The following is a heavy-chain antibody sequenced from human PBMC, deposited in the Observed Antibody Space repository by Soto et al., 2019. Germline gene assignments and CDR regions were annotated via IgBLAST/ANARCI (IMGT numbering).Heavy chain of an antibody. Sequence: EVKLVESGGGLVQPGGSLRLSCAASGFTFRSYEMIWVRQAPGKGLEWVSYISGSGNTIYQADSVKGRFTISRDNAKNSLYLQMNYLRAEDTAVYYCATYTWGSSIDYWGQGTLVTVSS. J-gene: IGHJ4*02. CDR3: ATYTWGSSIDY. D-gene: IGHD3-16*01. CDR2: ISGSGNTI. V-gene: IGHV3-48*03. CDR1: GFTFRSYE.